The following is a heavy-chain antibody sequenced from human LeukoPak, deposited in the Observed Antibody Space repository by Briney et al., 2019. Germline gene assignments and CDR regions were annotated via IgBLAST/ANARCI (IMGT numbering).Heavy chain of an antibody. D-gene: IGHD6-19*01. CDR3: ARAHSSNWYRWFDP. J-gene: IGHJ5*02. Sequence: SETLSLTCTVSGGSISSSDYYWGWIRQPPGKGLEWIASIYYSGTTHYNPSHQSRVTMSVDTSKNQFSLKLSSVTAADTAIYYCARAHSSNWYRWFDPWGQGTLVTVSS. V-gene: IGHV4-39*01. CDR1: GGSISSSDYY. CDR2: IYYSGTT.